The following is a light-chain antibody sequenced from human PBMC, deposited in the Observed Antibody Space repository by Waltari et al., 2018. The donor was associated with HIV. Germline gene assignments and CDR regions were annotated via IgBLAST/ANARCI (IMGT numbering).Light chain of an antibody. V-gene: IGKV3-20*01. Sequence: EIVLTQSPGTLSLPPVERATLSCRVSQSVSSSYLAWYQQKPGQAPRLLISGASSRATGIPDRFSGSGSGTDFTLTISRLEPEDFALYFCQQYAYSPWTFGQGTKVEIK. CDR2: GAS. J-gene: IGKJ1*01. CDR3: QQYAYSPWT. CDR1: QSVSSSY.